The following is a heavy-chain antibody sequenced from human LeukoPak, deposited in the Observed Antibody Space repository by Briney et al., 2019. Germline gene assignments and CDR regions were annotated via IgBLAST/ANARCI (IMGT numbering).Heavy chain of an antibody. CDR3: ARDPCSRSSCPLRY. J-gene: IGHJ4*02. D-gene: IGHD6-13*01. CDR2: INHSGTT. V-gene: IGHV4-34*01. Sequence: PSETLSLTCGVSGGSLSGYYCNWIRQTSGKGLEWIGEINHSGTTNFDPSLRGRVAISVDRSNNQCSLRLTSVIAADTAVYYCARDPCSRSSCPLRYWGQGTQVTVSS. CDR1: GGSLSGYY.